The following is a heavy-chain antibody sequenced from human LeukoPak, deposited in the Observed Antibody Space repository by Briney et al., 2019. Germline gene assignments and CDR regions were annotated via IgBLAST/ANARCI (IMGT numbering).Heavy chain of an antibody. CDR3: ARDLRGSYYVAFDY. J-gene: IGHJ4*02. Sequence: PGGSLRLSCAASGFTFSDYYTSWIRQAPGKGLEWVSYISSSGSTIYYADSVKGRFTISRDNAKNSLYLQMNSLRAEDTAVYYCARDLRGSYYVAFDYWGQGTLVTVSS. V-gene: IGHV3-11*04. CDR2: ISSSGSTI. CDR1: GFTFSDYY. D-gene: IGHD1-26*01.